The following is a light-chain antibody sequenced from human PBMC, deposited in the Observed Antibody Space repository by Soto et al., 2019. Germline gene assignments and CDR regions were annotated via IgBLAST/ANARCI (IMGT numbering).Light chain of an antibody. CDR1: NSNIGKNS. CDR3: AAWDDSLNGLV. CDR2: SDT. Sequence: QSVLSQEPSVSGTPGQRVAMACSGGNSNIGKNSVNWYRQVPGTAPQLLIYSDTMRSFGIPDRFSASKSGTSASLAIGGLQSDDEALYFCAAWDDSLNGLVFGGGTQPTVL. V-gene: IGLV1-44*01. J-gene: IGLJ7*01.